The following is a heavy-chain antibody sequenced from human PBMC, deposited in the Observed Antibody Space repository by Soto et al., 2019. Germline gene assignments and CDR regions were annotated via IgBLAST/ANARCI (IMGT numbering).Heavy chain of an antibody. CDR2: IYWDDDK. Sequence: QITLNESGPTLVRPTQTLTLTCTFSGFSLSTTGVAGAWIRQPPGEALEWLALIYWDDDKRYNSSLKSRLTITKDTSRDHVVLAMTNMDPMDTATYFCAHSQRGPRDFWGPGILVTVSS. CDR1: GFSLSTTGVA. D-gene: IGHD5-12*01. CDR3: AHSQRGPRDF. J-gene: IGHJ4*02. V-gene: IGHV2-5*02.